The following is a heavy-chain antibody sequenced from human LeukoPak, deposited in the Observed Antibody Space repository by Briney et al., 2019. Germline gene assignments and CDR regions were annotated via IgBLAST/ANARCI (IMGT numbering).Heavy chain of an antibody. CDR3: ARLGSWQQLRGWFDP. D-gene: IGHD6-13*01. CDR2: IYPDDSDT. CDR1: GYSFTNYW. Sequence: GESLKISCKGSGYSFTNYWIGWVRQMPGKGLEWMGIIYPDDSDTTYSPSFQGQVTISADKSISTAYLQWSSLKASDTAMYYCARLGSWQQLRGWFDPWGQGTLVTVSS. J-gene: IGHJ5*02. V-gene: IGHV5-51*01.